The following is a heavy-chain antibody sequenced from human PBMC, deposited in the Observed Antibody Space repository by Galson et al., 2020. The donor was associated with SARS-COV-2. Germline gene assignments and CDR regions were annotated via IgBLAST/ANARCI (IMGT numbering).Heavy chain of an antibody. Sequence: KIGESLKISCAASGFTFSDYYMSWIRQAPGKGLEWVSYSSSSSSYTNYADSVKGRFTISRDNAKNSLYLQMNSLRAEDTAVYYCARVERGYCSSTSCYIPGYYYYMDVWGKGTTVTVSS. J-gene: IGHJ6*03. V-gene: IGHV3-11*05. CDR3: ARVERGYCSSTSCYIPGYYYYMDV. CDR1: GFTFSDYY. CDR2: SSSSSSYT. D-gene: IGHD2-2*02.